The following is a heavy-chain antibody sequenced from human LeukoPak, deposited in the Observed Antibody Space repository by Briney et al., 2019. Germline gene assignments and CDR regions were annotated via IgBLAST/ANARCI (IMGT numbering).Heavy chain of an antibody. D-gene: IGHD6-19*01. CDR3: AKGKSSSSGWYYFDY. V-gene: IGHV3-23*01. Sequence: GGSLRLSCAASGFTFSDHVMNWVRQAPGKGLEWVSGISGSGRSTYYADSVKGRFTISRDNSKNTLYLQMNSLRAEDTAVYYCAKGKSSSSGWYYFDYWGQGTLVTVSS. CDR2: ISGSGRST. CDR1: GFTFSDHV. J-gene: IGHJ4*02.